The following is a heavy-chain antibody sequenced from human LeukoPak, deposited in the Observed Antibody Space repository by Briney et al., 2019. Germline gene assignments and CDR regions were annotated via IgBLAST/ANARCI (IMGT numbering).Heavy chain of an antibody. V-gene: IGHV4-38-2*02. CDR2: IYHSGST. CDR1: GYSISSGYY. Sequence: SETLSLTCTVSGYSISSGYYWGWIRQPPGKGLEWIGNIYHSGSTYYNPSLKSRVTISVDTSANQFSLKLNSVTAADTAVYYCARPIRSRDNNWFDPWGQGTLVIVSS. J-gene: IGHJ5*02. CDR3: ARPIRSRDNNWFDP. D-gene: IGHD3-10*01.